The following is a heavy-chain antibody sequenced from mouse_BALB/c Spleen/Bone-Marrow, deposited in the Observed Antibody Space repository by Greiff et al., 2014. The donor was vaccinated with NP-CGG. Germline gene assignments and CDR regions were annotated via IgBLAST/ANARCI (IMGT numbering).Heavy chain of an antibody. V-gene: IGHV14-3*02. D-gene: IGHD2-1*01. CDR3: ASSGNYEGGAMDY. J-gene: IGHJ4*01. CDR1: GFNTKDTY. Sequence: VQLQQSGAELVKPGASVKLSCTASGFNTKDTYMHWVKQRPEQGLEWIGRIDPANGNTKYVPTFQGKATITADTSSNTAYLQLSSLTSEDTAVYYCASSGNYEGGAMDYWGQGISVTVSS. CDR2: IDPANGNT.